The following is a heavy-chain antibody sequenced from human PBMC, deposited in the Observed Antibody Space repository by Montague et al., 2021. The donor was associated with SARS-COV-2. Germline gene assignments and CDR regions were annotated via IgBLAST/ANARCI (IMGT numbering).Heavy chain of an antibody. Sequence: SLRLSCAASGFTFSSYSMNWVRQAPGKGLEWVSSITSSSSYIYYADSVKGRFTISRDNAKNSLYLQMNSLRAEDTAVYYCASLTTDTLYYYYGMDVWGQGTTVTASS. CDR1: GFTFSSYS. J-gene: IGHJ6*02. CDR3: ASLTTDTLYYYYGMDV. CDR2: ITSSSSYI. V-gene: IGHV3-21*01. D-gene: IGHD1-14*01.